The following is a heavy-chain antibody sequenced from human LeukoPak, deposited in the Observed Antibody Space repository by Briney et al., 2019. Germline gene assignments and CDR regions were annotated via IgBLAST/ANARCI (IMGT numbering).Heavy chain of an antibody. Sequence: SETLSLTCAVYGGSFSGYYWSWIRQPPGKGLEWIGEINHSGSTNYNPSLKSRITISADTSKNQFSLKLSSVTAADTAVYYCARIGSSSDYWGQGTLVTVSS. CDR2: INHSGST. CDR1: GGSFSGYY. D-gene: IGHD6-6*01. V-gene: IGHV4-34*01. J-gene: IGHJ4*02. CDR3: ARIGSSSDY.